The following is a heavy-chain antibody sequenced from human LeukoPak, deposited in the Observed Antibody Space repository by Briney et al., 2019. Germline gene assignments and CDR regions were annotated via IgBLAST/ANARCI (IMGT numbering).Heavy chain of an antibody. CDR1: GGSISSYY. V-gene: IGHV4-59*12. Sequence: SETLSLTCTVSGGSISSYYWSWIRQPPEKGLEWIGYIYYSGSTNYNPSLKSRVTISVDTSKNQFSLKLSSVTAADTAVYYCAREAGYYGSGSYLHWFDPWGQGTLVTVSS. J-gene: IGHJ5*02. CDR3: AREAGYYGSGSYLHWFDP. CDR2: IYYSGST. D-gene: IGHD3-10*01.